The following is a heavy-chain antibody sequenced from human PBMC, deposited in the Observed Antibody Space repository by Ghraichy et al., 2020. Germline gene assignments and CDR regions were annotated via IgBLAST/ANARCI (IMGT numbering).Heavy chain of an antibody. CDR3: ARGSAVVRFFYYDGMDV. V-gene: IGHV3-48*02. J-gene: IGHJ6*02. CDR1: GFSFSGYS. D-gene: IGHD4-23*01. Sequence: GGSLRLSCVGSGFSFSGYSMNWVRQSPGKGLEWVSHISSSSRNIFYADSVKGRFTISRDNAKNSLSLQMNSLRDEDTAVYYCARGSAVVRFFYYDGMDVWGQGTTVTVSS. CDR2: ISSSSRNI.